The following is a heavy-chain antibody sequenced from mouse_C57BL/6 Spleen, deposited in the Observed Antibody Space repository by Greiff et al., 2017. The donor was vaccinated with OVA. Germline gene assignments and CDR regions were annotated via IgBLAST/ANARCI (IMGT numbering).Heavy chain of an antibody. Sequence: VKLLESGPELVKPGASVKISCKASGYSFTSYYIHWVKQRPGQGLEWIGWIYPGSGNTKYNEKFKGKATLTADTSSSTAYMQLSSLTSEDSAVYYCARPHYYGSSYVGAMDYWGQGTSVTVSS. CDR1: GYSFTSYY. CDR3: ARPHYYGSSYVGAMDY. CDR2: IYPGSGNT. D-gene: IGHD1-1*01. V-gene: IGHV1-66*01. J-gene: IGHJ4*01.